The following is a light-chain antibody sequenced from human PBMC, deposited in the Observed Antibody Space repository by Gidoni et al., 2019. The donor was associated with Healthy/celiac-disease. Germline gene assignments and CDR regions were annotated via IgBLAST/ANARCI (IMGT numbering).Light chain of an antibody. CDR1: QSISSW. Sequence: PMTQYPATLSASVGARVTSTGRASQSISSWMAWYQQQPGKAPKLLIYDASSLERGVPSRFSCSRSGTECTLPISSLQPDYFATDYFQQYNSYFMYTFGQGTKLEIK. J-gene: IGKJ2*01. CDR3: QQYNSYFMYT. CDR2: DAS. V-gene: IGKV1-5*01.